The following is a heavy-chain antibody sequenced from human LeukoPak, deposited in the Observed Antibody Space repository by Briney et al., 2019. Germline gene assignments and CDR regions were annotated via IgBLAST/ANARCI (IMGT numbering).Heavy chain of an antibody. J-gene: IGHJ4*02. Sequence: GGSLRLSCSASGFTFSSYAMHWVRQAPGMGLEYVSAISPDGGNTYYADSVKGRFSISRDNSKNTLYLQMSSLRPEDTAVYYCVPKGTEGYWGQGTLVTVSS. CDR2: ISPDGGNT. V-gene: IGHV3-64D*06. CDR3: VPKGTEGY. CDR1: GFTFSSYA.